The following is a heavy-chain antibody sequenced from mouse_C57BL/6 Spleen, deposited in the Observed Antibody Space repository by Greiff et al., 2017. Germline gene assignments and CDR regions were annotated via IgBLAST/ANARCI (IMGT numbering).Heavy chain of an antibody. CDR3: ARGGYDYDDAMDY. Sequence: EVKLVESGGDLVKPGGSLKLSCAASGFTFSSYGMSWVRQTPDKRLEWVATISSGGSYTYYPDSVKGRFTISRDNAKNTLYLQMSSLKSEDTAMYYCARGGYDYDDAMDYWGQGTSVTVSS. CDR2: ISSGGSYT. J-gene: IGHJ4*01. V-gene: IGHV5-6*01. CDR1: GFTFSSYG. D-gene: IGHD2-4*01.